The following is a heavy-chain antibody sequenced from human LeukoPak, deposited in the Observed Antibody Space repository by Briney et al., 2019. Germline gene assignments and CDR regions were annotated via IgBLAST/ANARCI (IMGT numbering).Heavy chain of an antibody. D-gene: IGHD4-11*01. CDR3: AREGLPYSGDH. J-gene: IGHJ4*02. Sequence: PGGSLRLSCAASGFSFSTYWMRWARQTPGKGLEGVANIKGDGSEINYVDSVKGRFTISRDNAKNSLSLQMNSLTADDTGVYYCAREGLPYSGDHWGQGTLVTVSS. CDR2: IKGDGSEI. CDR1: GFSFSTYW. V-gene: IGHV3-7*01.